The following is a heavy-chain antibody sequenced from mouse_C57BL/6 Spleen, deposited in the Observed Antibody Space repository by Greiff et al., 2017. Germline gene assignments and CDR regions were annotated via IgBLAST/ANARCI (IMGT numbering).Heavy chain of an antibody. CDR1: GFSFTGYY. CDR3: ARPGYYGSDYYAMDY. CDR2: IYPYNGVS. D-gene: IGHD1-1*01. Sequence: VPLQQSGPELVKPGDSVKISCKASGFSFTGYYMHWVQQTHGNILDWIGYIYPYNGVSSYNQKFKGKATLTVDKSSSTAYMELLSLTSEDSAVYYCARPGYYGSDYYAMDYWGQGTSVTVSS. V-gene: IGHV1-31*01. J-gene: IGHJ4*01.